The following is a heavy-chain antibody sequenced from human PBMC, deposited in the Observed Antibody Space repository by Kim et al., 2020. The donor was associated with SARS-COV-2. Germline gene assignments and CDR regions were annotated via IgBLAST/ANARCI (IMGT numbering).Heavy chain of an antibody. Sequence: ASVKVSCKASGYTFTGYYMHWVRQAPGQGLEWMGWINPNSGGTNYAQKFQGRVTMTRDTSISTAYMELSRLKSDDTAVYYCARDFGHCTNGVCGGHDYWGQGTLVTVSS. CDR2: INPNSGGT. D-gene: IGHD2-8*01. J-gene: IGHJ4*02. CDR3: ARDFGHCTNGVCGGHDY. CDR1: GYTFTGYY. V-gene: IGHV1-2*02.